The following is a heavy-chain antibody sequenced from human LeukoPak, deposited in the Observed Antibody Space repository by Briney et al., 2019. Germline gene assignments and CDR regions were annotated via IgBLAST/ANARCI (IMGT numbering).Heavy chain of an antibody. CDR3: AKDGGYCSSTSCSLGAFDI. Sequence: GGSLRLSCAASGFIFNTYGMHWVRQAPGKGLEWVAVISYDGSNKYYADSVKGRLTISRDNSKNTLYLQMNSLRAEDTAVYYCAKDGGYCSSTSCSLGAFDIWGQGTMVTVSS. D-gene: IGHD2-2*01. CDR1: GFIFNTYG. V-gene: IGHV3-30*18. CDR2: ISYDGSNK. J-gene: IGHJ3*02.